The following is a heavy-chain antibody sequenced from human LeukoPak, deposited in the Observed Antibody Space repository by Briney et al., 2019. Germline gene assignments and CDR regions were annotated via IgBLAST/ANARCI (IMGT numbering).Heavy chain of an antibody. J-gene: IGHJ4*02. D-gene: IGHD6-6*01. CDR2: INWNGDTT. V-gene: IGHV3-20*04. CDR1: GFTFDHYG. CDR3: ARRSSSGSGFDY. Sequence: GGSLRLSCAASGFTFDHYGLTWVRQAPGMGLEWLSGINWNGDTTIYADSVKGRLTISRDNAKSSLYLQMDSLRVEDTALYYCARRSSSGSGFDYWGQGTLVTVSS.